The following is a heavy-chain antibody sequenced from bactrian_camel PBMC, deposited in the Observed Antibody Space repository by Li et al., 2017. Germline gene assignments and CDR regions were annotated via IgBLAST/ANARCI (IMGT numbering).Heavy chain of an antibody. CDR1: GYTSDSYC. J-gene: IGHJ4*01. Sequence: HVQLVESGGDSVQAGGSLRLSCVVSGYTSDSYCMGWVRQAPGKGLEWVSSINLSGSITYGADSVKGRFTISRDNAKNAMYLQMNNLKPEDAGVYRCVAESLCAWLGTTEEYFGPGTQVTVSS. V-gene: IGHV3-2*01. D-gene: IGHD1*01. CDR2: INLSGSIT.